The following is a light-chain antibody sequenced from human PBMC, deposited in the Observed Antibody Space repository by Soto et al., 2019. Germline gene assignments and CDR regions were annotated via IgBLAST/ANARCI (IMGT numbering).Light chain of an antibody. Sequence: EIVLTQSPATLSLSPGESATLSCRASQSVSTYLAWYQQKPGQGPRLLIYDASNRATGIPGRFSGSGSGTDFTLTINSLQSEDFAIYYCQPYNNWPLTFGGGTKVESK. CDR3: QPYNNWPLT. CDR2: DAS. CDR1: QSVSTY. V-gene: IGKV3-11*01. J-gene: IGKJ4*01.